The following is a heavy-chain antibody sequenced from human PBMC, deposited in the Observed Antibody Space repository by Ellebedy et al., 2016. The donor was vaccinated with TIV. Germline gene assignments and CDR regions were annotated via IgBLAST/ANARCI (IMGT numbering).Heavy chain of an antibody. CDR3: ARRDNDYGDLHF. V-gene: IGHV5-51*01. D-gene: IGHD4-17*01. CDR2: IYPRDSDA. J-gene: IGHJ4*02. CDR1: GSNFNTYW. Sequence: GESLKISCKGAGSNFNTYWIAWLRQMPGKGLEWMGAIYPRDSDARYSPSFEGQVTLSADKSTNTAYLQWGTLKASDTAMYYCARRDNDYGDLHFWGQGTLVTVSS.